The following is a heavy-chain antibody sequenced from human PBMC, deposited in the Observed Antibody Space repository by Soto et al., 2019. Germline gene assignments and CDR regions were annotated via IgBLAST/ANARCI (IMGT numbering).Heavy chain of an antibody. CDR2: INPRSGDK. Sequence: QVQLVQSGAEVKKPGASVKVSCKASGYTFIGYYIHWVRQAPGQGLEWMGRINPRSGDKTYAQKFQCRITMTRDTSISTAYMELSSVRSDDTAVYYCGRGGVGATPLGWFDPWGQGSLVTVSS. D-gene: IGHD1-26*01. CDR3: GRGGVGATPLGWFDP. V-gene: IGHV1-2*06. CDR1: GYTFIGYY. J-gene: IGHJ5*02.